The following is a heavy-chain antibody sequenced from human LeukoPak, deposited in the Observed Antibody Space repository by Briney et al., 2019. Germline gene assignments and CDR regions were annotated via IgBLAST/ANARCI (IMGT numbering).Heavy chain of an antibody. J-gene: IGHJ4*02. V-gene: IGHV3-20*04. CDR1: GFTLEHYG. CDR2: INWNGGIT. D-gene: IGHD4-17*01. Sequence: GGSLRLSCEASGFTLEHYGMSWVRQAPGKGVEWVAGINWNGGITGYADSVKGRFTISRDNAKNSLYLQMNSLRAEDTAVYYCARELRWLPLGVWGQGTLVTVSS. CDR3: ARELRWLPLGV.